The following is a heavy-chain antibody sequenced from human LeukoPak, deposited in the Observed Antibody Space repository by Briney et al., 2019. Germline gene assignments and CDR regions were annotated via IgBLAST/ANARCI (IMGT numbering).Heavy chain of an antibody. Sequence: PGGSLRLSCAASGFTFSSYSMNRVRQAPGKGLEWVSSISGSSSYIYYADSVKGRFTISRDNAKNSLYLQMNSLRAEDTAVYYCARDTLTTLDYWGQGTLVTVSS. CDR2: ISGSSSYI. J-gene: IGHJ4*02. D-gene: IGHD1-14*01. V-gene: IGHV3-21*01. CDR1: GFTFSSYS. CDR3: ARDTLTTLDY.